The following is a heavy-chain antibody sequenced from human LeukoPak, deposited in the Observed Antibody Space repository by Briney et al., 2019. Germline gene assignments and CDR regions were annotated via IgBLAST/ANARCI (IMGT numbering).Heavy chain of an antibody. V-gene: IGHV1-8*03. CDR2: LNPNSGNA. D-gene: IGHD7-27*01. Sequence: ASVKVSCKASGYIFTTYDIGWVRLATGQGLEWMGWLNPNSGNAGYAQKFQGRVTISRNTSISTAYMELSSLRSDDTAIYYCARRKFLGWFDPWGQGTLVTVSS. CDR1: GYIFTTYD. CDR3: ARRKFLGWFDP. J-gene: IGHJ5*02.